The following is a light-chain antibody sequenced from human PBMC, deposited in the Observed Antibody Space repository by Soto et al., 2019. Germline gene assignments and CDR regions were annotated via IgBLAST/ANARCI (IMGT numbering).Light chain of an antibody. CDR1: QSVSNNY. J-gene: IGKJ1*01. CDR2: GAS. CDR3: QQYGSSGT. Sequence: EIVLTQSAGTLSLSPGERATLSCRASQSVSNNYLAWYQQKPGQTPRLLIHGASNMATGIPDRFRVSESGTDFTLTTSRLEPEDFAVYYCQQYGSSGTFGQGTKVDIK. V-gene: IGKV3-20*01.